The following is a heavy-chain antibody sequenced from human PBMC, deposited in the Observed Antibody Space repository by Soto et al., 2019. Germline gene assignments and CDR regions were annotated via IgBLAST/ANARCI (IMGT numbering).Heavy chain of an antibody. D-gene: IGHD2-8*01. CDR3: ARGDSTDCSNGVCSFFYNHDMDV. CDR2: INPKSGGT. J-gene: IGHJ6*02. V-gene: IGHV1-2*04. CDR1: GYSFTDYH. Sequence: ASVKVSCKASGYSFTDYHIHWVRQAPGQGLEWLGRINPKSGGTSTAQKFQGWVTMTTDTSISTASMELTRLTSDDTAIYYCARGDSTDCSNGVCSFFYNHDMDVWGQGTTGTV.